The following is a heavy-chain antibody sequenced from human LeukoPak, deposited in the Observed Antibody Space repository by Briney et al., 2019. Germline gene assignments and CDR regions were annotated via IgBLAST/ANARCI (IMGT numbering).Heavy chain of an antibody. D-gene: IGHD2-15*01. CDR1: GGSFSGYY. CDR2: INHSGST. V-gene: IGHV4-34*01. J-gene: IGHJ4*02. Sequence: PSETLSLTCAVYGGSFSGYYWSWIRQPPGKRLEWIGEINHSGSTNYNPSLKSRVTISVDTSKNQFSLKLSSVTAADTAVYYCAREGSLSGHLDYWGQGTLVTVSS. CDR3: AREGSLSGHLDY.